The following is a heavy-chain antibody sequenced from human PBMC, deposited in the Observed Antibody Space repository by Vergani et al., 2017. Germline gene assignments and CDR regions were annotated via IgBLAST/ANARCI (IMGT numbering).Heavy chain of an antibody. Sequence: QVQLQESGPGLVKPSETLFLTCTVSGGSISSYYWSWIRQPPGKGLEWIGYIYYSGSTNYNPSLKSRVTISVDTSKNQFSLKLSSVTAADTAVYYCARGGIQLWHPDYWGQGTLVTVSS. CDR2: IYYSGST. D-gene: IGHD5-18*01. CDR3: ARGGIQLWHPDY. CDR1: GGSISSYY. J-gene: IGHJ4*02. V-gene: IGHV4-59*01.